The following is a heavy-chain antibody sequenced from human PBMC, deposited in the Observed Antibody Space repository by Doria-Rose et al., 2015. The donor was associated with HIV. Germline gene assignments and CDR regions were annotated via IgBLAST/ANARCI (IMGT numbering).Heavy chain of an antibody. CDR3: AKESSYGMVDY. CDR1: FTFDDYA. J-gene: IGHJ4*02. V-gene: IGHV3-9*01. CDR2: ISWNSGSI. D-gene: IGHD5-18*01. Sequence: FTFDDYAMHWVRQAPGKGLEWVSGISWNSGSIGYADSVKGRFTISRDNAKNSLYLQMNSLRAEDTALYYCAKESSYGMVDYWGQGTLVTVSS.